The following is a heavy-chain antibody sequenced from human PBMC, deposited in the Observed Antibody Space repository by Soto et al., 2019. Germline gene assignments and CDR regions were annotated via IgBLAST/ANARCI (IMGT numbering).Heavy chain of an antibody. J-gene: IGHJ4*02. D-gene: IGHD3-10*01. Sequence: SETLSLTCTVSGGSISSSSYYWGWIRQPPGKGLEWIGSIYYSGSTYYNPSLKSRVTISVDTSKNQFSLKLSSVTAADTAVYYCARRRLTMVRGVRGLDYWGQGTLV. V-gene: IGHV4-39*01. CDR1: GGSISSSSYY. CDR3: ARRRLTMVRGVRGLDY. CDR2: IYYSGST.